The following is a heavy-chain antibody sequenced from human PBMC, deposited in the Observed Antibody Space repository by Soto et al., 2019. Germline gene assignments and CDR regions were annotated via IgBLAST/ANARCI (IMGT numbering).Heavy chain of an antibody. V-gene: IGHV4-39*01. J-gene: IGHJ4*02. CDR1: GGSISSSSYY. D-gene: IGHD4-17*01. Sequence: QLQLQESGPGLVKPSETLSLTCTVSGGSISSSSYYWGWIRQPSGKGLEWIGSIYYSGSTYYNPSLKSRVTISVDTSMNQFSLKLSSVTAADTAVYYCASSYGDYVSYWGQGTLVTVSS. CDR2: IYYSGST. CDR3: ASSYGDYVSY.